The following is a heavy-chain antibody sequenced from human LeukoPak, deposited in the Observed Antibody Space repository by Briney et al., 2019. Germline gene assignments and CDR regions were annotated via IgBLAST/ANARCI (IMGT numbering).Heavy chain of an antibody. CDR3: ARERTTVVTRWFDP. CDR1: GGSVSSGRYY. D-gene: IGHD4-23*01. CDR2: IYYSGST. V-gene: IGHV4-61*01. Sequence: SETLSLTCTVSGGSVSSGRYYWSWIRQPPGKGLEWIGYIYYSGSTNYNPSLKSRVTISVDTSKNQFPLKLSSVTAADTAVYYCARERTTVVTRWFDPWGQGALVTVSS. J-gene: IGHJ5*02.